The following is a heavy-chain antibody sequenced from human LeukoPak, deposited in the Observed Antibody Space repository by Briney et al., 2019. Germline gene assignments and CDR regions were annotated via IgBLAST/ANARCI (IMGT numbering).Heavy chain of an antibody. V-gene: IGHV1-2*02. Sequence: ASVKVSCKASGYTFTGYYMHWVRQAPGQGLEWMGWINPNSGGTNYAQKFQVRVTMTRDTSISTAYMELSRLRSDDTAVYYCARDFRAAMVSDWFDPWGQGTLVTVSS. D-gene: IGHD5-18*01. CDR3: ARDFRAAMVSDWFDP. CDR1: GYTFTGYY. CDR2: INPNSGGT. J-gene: IGHJ5*02.